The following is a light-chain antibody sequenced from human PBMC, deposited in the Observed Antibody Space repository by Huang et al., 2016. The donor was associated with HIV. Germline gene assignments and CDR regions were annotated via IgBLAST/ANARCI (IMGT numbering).Light chain of an antibody. V-gene: IGKV2D-29*02. CDR3: KQTIQLPYT. Sequence: DIVMTQTPLSLSVTPGQPASISCKSSESLLHSDGKTCLYWYLQKPGQSPQLLIHEVSTRCSVVSDRFSGSGSGTDFTLKISRVEAEDVGIYYCKQTIQLPYTFGQGTKLEIK. CDR2: EVS. CDR1: ESLLHSDGKTC. J-gene: IGKJ2*01.